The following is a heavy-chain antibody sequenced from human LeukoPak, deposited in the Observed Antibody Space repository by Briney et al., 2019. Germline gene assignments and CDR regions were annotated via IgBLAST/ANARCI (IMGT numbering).Heavy chain of an antibody. CDR3: TSPSPWGSSWYQPDY. CDR2: IRSKANSYAT. D-gene: IGHD6-13*01. CDR1: GFTFSGSA. J-gene: IGHJ4*02. V-gene: IGHV3-73*01. Sequence: GGSLRLSCAASGFTFSGSAMHWVRQASGKGLEWVGRIRSKANSYATAYAASVKGRFTISRDDSKNTAYPQMNSLKTEDTAVYYCTSPSPWGSSWYQPDYWGQGTLVTVSS.